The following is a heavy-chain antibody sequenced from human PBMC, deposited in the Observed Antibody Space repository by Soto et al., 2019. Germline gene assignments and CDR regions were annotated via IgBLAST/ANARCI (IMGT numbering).Heavy chain of an antibody. CDR1: GYFFASYS. V-gene: IGHV1-46*01. Sequence: QVQLVQSGAEVKKPGASVKVSCKASGYFFASYSMHWVRPAPGQGLEWMGMINPSVGSTSYVEKFQGSVTMSRDASTSAVYMEFSSLRSEDTAVYYCARESAGRDEFESSGDFDYWGQVTLVTVSS. J-gene: IGHJ4*02. CDR2: INPSVGST. CDR3: ARESAGRDEFESSGDFDY. D-gene: IGHD3-22*01.